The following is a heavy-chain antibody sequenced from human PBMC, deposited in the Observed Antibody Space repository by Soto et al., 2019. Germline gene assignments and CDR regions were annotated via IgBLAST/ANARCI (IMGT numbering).Heavy chain of an antibody. CDR3: ASYSGSYTPHHYGMDV. CDR1: GYSFTSYW. V-gene: IGHV5-10-1*01. D-gene: IGHD1-26*01. Sequence: GESLEISCKGSGYSFTSYWISWVRQMPGKGLEWMGRIDPSDSYTNYSPSFQGHVTISADKSISTAYLQWSSLKASDTAMYYCASYSGSYTPHHYGMDVWGQGTTVTVSS. J-gene: IGHJ6*02. CDR2: IDPSDSYT.